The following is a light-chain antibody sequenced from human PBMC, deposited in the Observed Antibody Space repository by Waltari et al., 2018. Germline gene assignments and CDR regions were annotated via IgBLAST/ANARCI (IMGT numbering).Light chain of an antibody. J-gene: IGKJ1*01. CDR2: ATS. V-gene: IGKV1-39*01. Sequence: DIQMTQSPSSLSASVGDRVTITCRASQSISTYLNWYQQIPGKAPKLLIYATSNLQSGVPSRFSGSGSVTHFTLTISSLQPEDFSIYYCQQSYTSPWTFGQGTRVEIK. CDR3: QQSYTSPWT. CDR1: QSISTY.